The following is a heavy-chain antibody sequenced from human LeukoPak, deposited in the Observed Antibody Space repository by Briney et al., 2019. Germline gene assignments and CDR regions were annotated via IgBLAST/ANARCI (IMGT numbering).Heavy chain of an antibody. Sequence: PGGSLRLSCAASGFTFDDYAMHWVRQAPGKGLEWVLGISWNSGSIGYADSVKGRFTISRDNAKNSPYLQMNSLRAEDTAVYYCAAGFWGQGTQVTVSS. CDR3: AAGF. V-gene: IGHV3-9*01. CDR1: GFTFDDYA. J-gene: IGHJ4*02. CDR2: ISWNSGSI.